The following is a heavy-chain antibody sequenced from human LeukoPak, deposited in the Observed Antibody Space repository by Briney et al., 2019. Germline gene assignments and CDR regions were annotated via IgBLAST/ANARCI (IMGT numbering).Heavy chain of an antibody. CDR3: AREGDGYNYFDY. D-gene: IGHD5-24*01. J-gene: IGHJ4*02. Sequence: SVKVSCKASGGTFSKYAISWVRQAPGQGLEWMGRIIPILGIANYAQKFQGRVTITADKSTSTAYMELSSLRSEDTAVYYCAREGDGYNYFDYWGQGTLVTVSS. CDR1: GGTFSKYA. CDR2: IIPILGIA. V-gene: IGHV1-69*04.